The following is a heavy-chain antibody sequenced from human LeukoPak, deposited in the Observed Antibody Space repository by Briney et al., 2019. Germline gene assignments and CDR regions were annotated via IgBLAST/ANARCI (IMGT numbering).Heavy chain of an antibody. D-gene: IGHD6-19*01. Sequence: PGGSLRLSCAASGFTFSSYEMNWVRQAPGKGLEWVAYISRSGSTIYYADSVKGRFTISRDNAKNSLYLQMNSLRAEDKAVYYCARDLGIAVAGIFDYWGQGTLVTVSS. J-gene: IGHJ4*02. V-gene: IGHV3-48*03. CDR1: GFTFSSYE. CDR3: ARDLGIAVAGIFDY. CDR2: ISRSGSTI.